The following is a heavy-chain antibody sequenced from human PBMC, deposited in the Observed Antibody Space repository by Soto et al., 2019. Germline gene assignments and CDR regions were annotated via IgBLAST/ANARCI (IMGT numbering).Heavy chain of an antibody. Sequence: SETLSLTCTVSGGSISSGDYYWSWLRQPPGKGLEWIGYIYYSGSTYYNPSLKSRVTISVDTSKNQFSLKLSSVTAADTAVYYCAREAFSAGAKYYYYYYMDVWGKGTTVTVSS. CDR3: AREAFSAGAKYYYYYYMDV. V-gene: IGHV4-30-4*01. CDR2: IYYSGST. CDR1: GGSISSGDYY. J-gene: IGHJ6*03. D-gene: IGHD6-13*01.